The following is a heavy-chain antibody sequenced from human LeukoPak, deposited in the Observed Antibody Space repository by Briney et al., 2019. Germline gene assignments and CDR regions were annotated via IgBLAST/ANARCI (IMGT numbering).Heavy chain of an antibody. V-gene: IGHV1-2*02. D-gene: IGHD1-26*01. Sequence: ASVKVSSKPSGYTFTVDYIHWVRQAPGQGIEWMGWINPNSGGTSYAQKFQGRVTMTRDTSISTAYMELSRLRSDDTAVYYCARVGGGSYRHFDYWGRGTLVTVSS. CDR3: ARVGGGSYRHFDY. J-gene: IGHJ4*02. CDR1: GYTFTVDY. CDR2: INPNSGGT.